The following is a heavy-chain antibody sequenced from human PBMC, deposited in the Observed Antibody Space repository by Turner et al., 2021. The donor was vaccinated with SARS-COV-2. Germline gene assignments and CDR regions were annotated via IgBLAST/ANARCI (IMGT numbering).Heavy chain of an antibody. CDR1: GFTFSSYW. D-gene: IGHD2-15*01. Sequence: EEYLVQSGGGLVQPGGSMRLSCADSGFTFSSYWMHWVRQVPGKGLVWVSHLDSDGTNAAYADSVKGRFTISRDNTKNTLYLQMNSLRAEDTAVYFCAALAAPRDYWGQGTQVTVSS. CDR2: LDSDGTNA. V-gene: IGHV3-74*01. CDR3: AALAAPRDY. J-gene: IGHJ4*02.